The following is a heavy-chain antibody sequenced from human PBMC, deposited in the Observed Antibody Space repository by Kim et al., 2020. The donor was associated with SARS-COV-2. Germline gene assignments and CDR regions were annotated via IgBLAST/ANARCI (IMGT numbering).Heavy chain of an antibody. D-gene: IGHD1-26*01. Sequence: KARFTISRENAKNSFYLQMNSLRAGDTAVYYCARAGSGSYFPAYYYYGMDVWGQGTTVTVSS. V-gene: IGHV3-13*01. J-gene: IGHJ6*02. CDR3: ARAGSGSYFPAYYYYGMDV.